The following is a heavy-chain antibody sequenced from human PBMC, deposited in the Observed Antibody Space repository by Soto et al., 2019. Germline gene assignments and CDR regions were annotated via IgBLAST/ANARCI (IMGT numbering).Heavy chain of an antibody. CDR2: IHFANSDT. V-gene: IGHV5-51*01. J-gene: IGHJ4*02. CDR3: AHAIHGTTYFN. CDR1: GYTLTNHW. D-gene: IGHD1-1*01. Sequence: GESLKISYEASGYTLTNHWIGWVRQMPGKGLEWMGLIHFANSDTKYSPSFQGQVTISADKSTSTAYLQWSSLRASDTATYHCAHAIHGTTYFNWGQGTLVTVSS.